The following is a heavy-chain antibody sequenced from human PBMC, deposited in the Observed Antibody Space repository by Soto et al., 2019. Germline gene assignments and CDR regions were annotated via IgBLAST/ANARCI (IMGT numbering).Heavy chain of an antibody. V-gene: IGHV4-59*01. Sequence: PSETLSLTCTVSGGSISSYYWSWIRPPPGKGLEWIGYIYYSGSTNYNPSLKSRVTISVDTSKNQFYLKLSSVTAADTAGDYCARDRGSSSSNAYYYGVDVWGQGTTVTVSS. CDR2: IYYSGST. J-gene: IGHJ6*02. CDR1: GGSISSYY. D-gene: IGHD6-6*01. CDR3: ARDRGSSSSNAYYYGVDV.